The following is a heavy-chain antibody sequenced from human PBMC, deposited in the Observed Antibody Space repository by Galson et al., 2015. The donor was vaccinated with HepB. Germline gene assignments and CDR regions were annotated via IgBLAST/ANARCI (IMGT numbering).Heavy chain of an antibody. Sequence: SLRLSCAASGFSFSSHGMNWVRQAPGKELEWVAVIRHDGRNKYYTESVKGRFTISRDNSKNTLYLQMNSLRAEDTAMYYCARDSSNGWYKMGWFDPWGQGTLVTVSS. J-gene: IGHJ5*02. CDR1: GFSFSSHG. V-gene: IGHV3-33*01. D-gene: IGHD6-19*01. CDR2: IRHDGRNK. CDR3: ARDSSNGWYKMGWFDP.